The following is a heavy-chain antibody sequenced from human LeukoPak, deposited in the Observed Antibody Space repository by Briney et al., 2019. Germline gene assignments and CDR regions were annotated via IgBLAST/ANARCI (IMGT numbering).Heavy chain of an antibody. V-gene: IGHV5-51*01. CDR2: INPRDSDT. CDR3: ARHRDYYGSGSYYSGPDFDY. J-gene: IGHJ4*02. Sequence: GESLKISCKGSGYDFSTNWIGWVRQMPGKGLEWMGIINPRDSDTRYSPSFQGQVTISADRSISTAYLQWSSLKAADTAMYYCARHRDYYGSGSYYSGPDFDYWGQGTLVTVSS. D-gene: IGHD3-10*01. CDR1: GYDFSTNW.